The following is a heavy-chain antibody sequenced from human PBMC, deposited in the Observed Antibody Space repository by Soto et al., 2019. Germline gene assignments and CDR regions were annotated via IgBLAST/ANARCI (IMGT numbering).Heavy chain of an antibody. Sequence: QVQLVQSGAEVKKPGSSVKVSCKASGGTFSSYAISWVRQAPGQGLEWMGGIIPIFGTANYAQKFQGRVTITADESTSTAYMELSSLRSEDTAVYYCARGVGGYDFSLGPQYYFDYWGQGTLVTVSS. CDR3: ARGVGGYDFSLGPQYYFDY. V-gene: IGHV1-69*01. CDR1: GGTFSSYA. J-gene: IGHJ4*02. CDR2: IIPIFGTA. D-gene: IGHD5-12*01.